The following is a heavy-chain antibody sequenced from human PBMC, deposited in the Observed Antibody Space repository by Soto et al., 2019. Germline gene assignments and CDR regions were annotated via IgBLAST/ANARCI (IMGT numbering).Heavy chain of an antibody. CDR2: IYHSGST. Sequence: PSETLSLTCAVSGGSISSGGYSWSWIRQPPGKGLEWIGYIYHSGSTYYNPSLKSRVTISVDRSKNQFSLKLSSVTAADTAVYYCARGGLRPARIIDYWGQGTLVTVSS. J-gene: IGHJ4*02. V-gene: IGHV4-30-2*01. D-gene: IGHD4-17*01. CDR3: ARGGLRPARIIDY. CDR1: GGSISSGGYS.